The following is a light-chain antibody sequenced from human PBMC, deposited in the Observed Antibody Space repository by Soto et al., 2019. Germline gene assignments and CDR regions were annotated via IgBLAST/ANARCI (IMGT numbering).Light chain of an antibody. CDR1: TRDVGGYDF. J-gene: IGLJ1*01. Sequence: QSALTQPRSVSGSPGQSVTISCTGTTRDVGGYDFVSWYQQHPDKAPKLMIYDVTKRPSGVPDRFSGSRSGNTASLTISGLQAEDDADYYCCSYAGTYTFYVFGTGTKLTVL. CDR2: DVT. CDR3: CSYAGTYTFYV. V-gene: IGLV2-11*01.